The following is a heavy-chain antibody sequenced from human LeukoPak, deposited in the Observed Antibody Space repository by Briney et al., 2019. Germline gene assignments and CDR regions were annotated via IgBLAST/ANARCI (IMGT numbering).Heavy chain of an antibody. J-gene: IGHJ4*02. CDR1: GGSFSGYY. CDR2: INHSGST. V-gene: IGHV4-34*01. CDR3: ARATTNYDFWSTTRLTLLDY. D-gene: IGHD3-3*01. Sequence: SETLSLTCAVYGGSFSGYYWSWIRQPPGKGLEWIGEINHSGSTNYNPSLKSRVTISVDTSKNQFPLKLSSVTAADTAVYYCARATTNYDFWSTTRLTLLDYWGQGTLVTVSS.